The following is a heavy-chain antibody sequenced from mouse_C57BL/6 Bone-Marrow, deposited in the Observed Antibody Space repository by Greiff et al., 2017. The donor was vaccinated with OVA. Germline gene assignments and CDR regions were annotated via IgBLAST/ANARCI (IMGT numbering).Heavy chain of an antibody. V-gene: IGHV1-26*01. D-gene: IGHD1-1*01. CDR1: GYTFTDYY. J-gene: IGHJ1*03. CDR3: ARITTVVAKEV. Sequence: EVQLQQSGPELVKPGASVKISCKASGYTFTDYYMNWVKQSHGKSLEWIGDINPNNGGTSYNQKFKGKATLTVDKSSSTAYMELRSLTSEDSAVYYCARITTVVAKEVWGTGTTVTVSS. CDR2: INPNNGGT.